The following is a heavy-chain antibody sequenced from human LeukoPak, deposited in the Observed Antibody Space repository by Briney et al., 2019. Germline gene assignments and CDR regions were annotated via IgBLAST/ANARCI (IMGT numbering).Heavy chain of an antibody. J-gene: IGHJ4*02. CDR2: IKRDGSEK. CDR3: ARDGGNGLDY. Sequence: GGSLRLSCAAAGFTFSSYWMRWVRQAPGKGLEWVANIKRDGSEKYYVDSVKGRFTISRDNAKNSLYLQMNSLRAEDTAVYYCARDGGNGLDYWGQGTLVTVSS. V-gene: IGHV3-7*01. D-gene: IGHD2-8*01. CDR1: GFTFSSYW.